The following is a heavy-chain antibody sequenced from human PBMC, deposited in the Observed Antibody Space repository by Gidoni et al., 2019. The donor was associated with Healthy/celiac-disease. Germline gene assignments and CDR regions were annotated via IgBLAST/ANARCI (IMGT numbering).Heavy chain of an antibody. J-gene: IGHJ6*02. Sequence: QVQLVQSGAEVKKPGASVRVSCKASGYTFTSYYVHWVRQAPGQGLEWMGMINPSGGNTAYAQKFQGRVRVTMTRVTSTSTVYMELSSLRSEDTAVYYCARGISDYYGMDVWGQGTTVTVSS. V-gene: IGHV1-46*01. CDR1: GYTFTSYY. CDR2: INPSGGNT. CDR3: ARGISDYYGMDV.